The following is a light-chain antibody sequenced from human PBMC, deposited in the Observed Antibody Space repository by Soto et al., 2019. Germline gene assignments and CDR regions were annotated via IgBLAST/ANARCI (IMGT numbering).Light chain of an antibody. V-gene: IGKV2-28*01. J-gene: IGKJ4*01. CDR3: MQALQTPT. CDR1: QSLLHSNGYNY. Sequence: DIVMTQPPLSLPVTPGEPASISCRSSQSLLHSNGYNYLDWYLQKPGQSPQILIYLGSHRASGVPDRFSGSGSGTDFTLKISRVEAEDVGVYYCMQALQTPTFGGGTRVEIK. CDR2: LGS.